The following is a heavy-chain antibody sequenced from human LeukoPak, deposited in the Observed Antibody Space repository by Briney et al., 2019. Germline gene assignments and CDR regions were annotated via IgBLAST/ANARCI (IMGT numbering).Heavy chain of an antibody. Sequence: SQTLSLTCTVSGGSISSGGYYWSWIRQPPGKGLEWIGYIYYSGSTYYNPSLKSRVTISVDTSKDQFSLKLSSMTAADTAVYYCASDASPYYYGMDVWGQGTTVTVSS. J-gene: IGHJ6*02. CDR3: ASDASPYYYGMDV. CDR1: GGSISSGGYY. CDR2: IYYSGST. V-gene: IGHV4-30-4*08.